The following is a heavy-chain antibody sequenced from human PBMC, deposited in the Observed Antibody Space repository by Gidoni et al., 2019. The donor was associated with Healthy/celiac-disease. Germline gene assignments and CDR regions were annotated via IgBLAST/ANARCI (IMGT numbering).Heavy chain of an antibody. D-gene: IGHD3-10*01. J-gene: IGHJ5*02. Sequence: QVQLQESGPGLVKPSETLSLTCTVSGGSISSYYWSWIRQPPGKGLEWIGYIYYSGSTNYNPSLKSRVTISVDTSKNQFSLKLSSVTAADTAVYYCARGGGSGSYVDWFDPWGQGTLVTVSS. CDR2: IYYSGST. CDR1: GGSISSYY. CDR3: ARGGGSGSYVDWFDP. V-gene: IGHV4-59*12.